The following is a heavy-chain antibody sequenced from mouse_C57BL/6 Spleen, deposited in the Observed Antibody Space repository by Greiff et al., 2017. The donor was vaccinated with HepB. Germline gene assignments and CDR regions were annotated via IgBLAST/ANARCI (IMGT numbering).Heavy chain of an antibody. Sequence: VQLQQSGAELARPGASVKLSCKASGYTFTSYGISWVKQRTGQGLEWIGEIYPRSGNTYYNEKFKGKATLTADKSSSTAYMELRSLTSEDSAVYFCARYRDYDVGYYFDYWGQGTTLTVSS. CDR3: ARYRDYDVGYYFDY. CDR1: GYTFTSYG. J-gene: IGHJ2*01. V-gene: IGHV1-81*01. CDR2: IYPRSGNT. D-gene: IGHD2-4*01.